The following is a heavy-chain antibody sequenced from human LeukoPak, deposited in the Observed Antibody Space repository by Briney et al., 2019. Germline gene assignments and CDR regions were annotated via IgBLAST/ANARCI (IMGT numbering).Heavy chain of an antibody. V-gene: IGHV3-30*18. D-gene: IGHD6-19*01. CDR3: AKDWGSSGWYNYFDP. J-gene: IGHJ5*02. CDR1: GFTISSHG. CDR2: IPYHGSAK. Sequence: GTSLRLSCVVSGFTISSHGMHWVRQAPGKGLEWVAMIPYHGSAKYYGDSVQGRFTISRDISKNTLYLQMDSLRPEDTAVYYCAKDWGSSGWYNYFDPWGQGTLVTVSS.